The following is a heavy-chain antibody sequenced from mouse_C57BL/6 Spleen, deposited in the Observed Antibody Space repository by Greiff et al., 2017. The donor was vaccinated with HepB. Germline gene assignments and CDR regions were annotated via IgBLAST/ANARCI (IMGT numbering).Heavy chain of an antibody. CDR3: ASRAQGFFYAMDY. Sequence: VQLKQSGPELVKPGASVKISCKASGYTFTDYYMNWVKQSHGKSLEWIGDINPNNGGTSYNQKFKGKATLTVDKSSSTAYMELRSLTSEDSAVYYCASRAQGFFYAMDYWGQGTSVTVSS. CDR1: GYTFTDYY. J-gene: IGHJ4*01. CDR2: INPNNGGT. V-gene: IGHV1-26*01. D-gene: IGHD3-2*02.